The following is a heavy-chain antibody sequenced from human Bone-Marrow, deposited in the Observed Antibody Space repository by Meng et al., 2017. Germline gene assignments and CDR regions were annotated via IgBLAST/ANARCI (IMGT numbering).Heavy chain of an antibody. J-gene: IGHJ3*02. CDR3: ARGGFSNWNDNDAFDI. CDR1: GGTFSSYA. D-gene: IGHD1-1*01. Sequence: SVKVSCKASGGTFSSYAISWVRQAPGQGLEWMGGIIPIFGTANYAQKFQGRVTITADESTSTAYMELSSLRSEDTAVYYCARGGFSNWNDNDAFDIWGQGTMVTVSS. V-gene: IGHV1-69*13. CDR2: IIPIFGTA.